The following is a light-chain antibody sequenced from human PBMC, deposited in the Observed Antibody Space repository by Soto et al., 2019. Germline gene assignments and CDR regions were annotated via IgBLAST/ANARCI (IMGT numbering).Light chain of an antibody. CDR1: SSDVGGYKY. CDR3: SSYTSSSTLV. Sequence: QSVLTQPASVSGSPGQSNTISCTGTSSDVGGYKYVSWYQQHPGKAPKLMIYEVSNRPSGVSNRFSGSKSGNTASLTISGLQAEDEADYYCSSYTSSSTLVFGGGTKVTVL. V-gene: IGLV2-14*01. J-gene: IGLJ2*01. CDR2: EVS.